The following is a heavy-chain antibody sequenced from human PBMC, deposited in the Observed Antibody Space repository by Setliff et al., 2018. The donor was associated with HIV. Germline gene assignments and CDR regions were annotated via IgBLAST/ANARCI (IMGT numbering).Heavy chain of an antibody. CDR3: ARERCDYFDY. Sequence: RASVKVSCKASGGTFSSYAISWVRQAPGQGLEWMGGIIPIFGTANYAQKFQGRVTITTDESTSTAYMELSSLRSEDTAVYYCARERCDYFDYWGQGTLVTVSS. V-gene: IGHV1-69*05. CDR1: GGTFSSYA. J-gene: IGHJ4*02. CDR2: IIPIFGTA. D-gene: IGHD2-8*01.